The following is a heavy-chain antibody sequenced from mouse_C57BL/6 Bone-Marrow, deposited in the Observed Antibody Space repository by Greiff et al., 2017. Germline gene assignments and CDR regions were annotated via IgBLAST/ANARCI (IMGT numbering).Heavy chain of an antibody. J-gene: IGHJ4*01. V-gene: IGHV5-17*01. CDR1: GFTFSDYG. Sequence: EVKLVESGGGLVKPGGSLKLSCAASGFTFSDYGMHWVRQAPEKGLEWVAYISSGSSTIYYADTVKGRFTISRDNAKNTLFLQMTSLRSEDTAMYYCARRSYPYYYAMDYWGQGTSVTVSS. CDR2: ISSGSSTI. CDR3: ARRSYPYYYAMDY. D-gene: IGHD1-1*01.